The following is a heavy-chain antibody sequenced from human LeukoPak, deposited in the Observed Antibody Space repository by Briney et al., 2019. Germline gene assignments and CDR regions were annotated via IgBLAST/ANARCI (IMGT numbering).Heavy chain of an antibody. J-gene: IGHJ4*02. CDR1: GGSISSSSYY. V-gene: IGHV4-39*07. CDR3: ASGVSRYYDSRGYLDY. Sequence: SETLSLTCTVSGGSISSSSYYWGWIRQPPGKGLEWIGSISYSGTTYYNPSLKSRVTISVDTSKNQFSLKLSSVTAADTAVYYCASGVSRYYDSRGYLDYWGQGTLVTVSS. CDR2: ISYSGTT. D-gene: IGHD3-22*01.